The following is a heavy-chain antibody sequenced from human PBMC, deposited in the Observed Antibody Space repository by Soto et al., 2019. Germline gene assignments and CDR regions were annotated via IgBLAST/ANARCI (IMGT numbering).Heavy chain of an antibody. CDR3: AKDCINTWSFAY. Sequence: QVQVVESGGGVVQPGRSLRLSCAASGFIFRSSGMHWVRQAPGKGLEWVAAISHDGSSKSYGDSVKGRLTISRDTSKNPLYLQMDSLSADDTAVYYCAKDCINTWSFAYWGQRALVTVSS. CDR2: ISHDGSSK. V-gene: IGHV3-30*18. CDR1: GFIFRSSG. D-gene: IGHD2-8*01. J-gene: IGHJ4*02.